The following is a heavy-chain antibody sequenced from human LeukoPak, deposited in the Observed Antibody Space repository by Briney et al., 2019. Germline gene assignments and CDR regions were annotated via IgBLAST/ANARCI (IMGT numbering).Heavy chain of an antibody. CDR3: ARCITAAWDWFDP. CDR2: IKQDGSER. V-gene: IGHV3-7*01. D-gene: IGHD6-13*01. CDR1: GFAFSRYW. J-gene: IGHJ5*02. Sequence: GGSLRLSCAASGFAFSRYWMSWVRQAPGKGLEWVANIKQDGSERYYVDSVKGRFTISRDNSKNTLYLQMNSLRPEDTAIYYCARCITAAWDWFDPWGQGTLVTVSS.